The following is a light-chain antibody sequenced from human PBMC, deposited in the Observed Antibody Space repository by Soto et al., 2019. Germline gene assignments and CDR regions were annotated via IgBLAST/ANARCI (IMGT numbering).Light chain of an antibody. CDR3: QQYGSSPWT. CDR2: AAS. CDR1: QTISSY. V-gene: IGKV1-39*01. J-gene: IGKJ1*01. Sequence: DIQMTRSRSSLSASLGDRVTITCRASQTISSYLNWYQQKPGRAPKLLIYAASNLESGVPSRFSGSGSGTDFTLTISRLEPEDFEVYYCQQYGSSPWTSGQGTKVDIK.